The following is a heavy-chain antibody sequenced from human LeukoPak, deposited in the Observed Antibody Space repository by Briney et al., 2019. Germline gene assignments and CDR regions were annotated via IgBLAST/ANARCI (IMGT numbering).Heavy chain of an antibody. CDR3: ARAAYSGSYHSDY. CDR1: GGSFSGYY. CDR2: IYYSGST. Sequence: SETLSLTCAVYGGSFSGYYWNWIRQPPGKGLEWIGYIYYSGSTNYNPSLKSRVTISVDTSKNQFSLKLSSVTAADTAVYYCARAAYSGSYHSDYWGQGTLVTVSS. J-gene: IGHJ4*02. V-gene: IGHV4-59*01. D-gene: IGHD1-26*01.